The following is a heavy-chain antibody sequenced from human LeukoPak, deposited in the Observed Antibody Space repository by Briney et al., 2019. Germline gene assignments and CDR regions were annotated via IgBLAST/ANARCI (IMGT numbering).Heavy chain of an antibody. CDR3: TTSGTPFQY. V-gene: IGHV3-15*01. CDR2: IKNEDDGGTT. Sequence: GGSLRLSCAASGFTFNNAWMSGVRLAPGKGLEWVGRIKNEDDGGTTDYAAPVKGRFTISRDDSKNMPYLQMNSLNTEDTAVYYCTTSGTPFQYWGQGTLVTVSS. J-gene: IGHJ4*02. D-gene: IGHD3-10*01. CDR1: GFTFNNAW.